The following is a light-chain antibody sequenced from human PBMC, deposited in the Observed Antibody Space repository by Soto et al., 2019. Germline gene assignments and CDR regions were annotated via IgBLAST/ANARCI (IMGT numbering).Light chain of an antibody. CDR3: SSYAASNNLGV. CDR2: EVS. CDR1: SSDVGGYNY. V-gene: IGLV2-8*01. Sequence: QSALTQPPSASGSPGQSVPISCIGTSSDVGGYNYVSWYQQHPGKAPKLMIYEVSKRPSGVPDRFSGSKSGNTASLTVSGLQAEDEADYYCSSYAASNNLGVFGGGTKLTVL. J-gene: IGLJ2*01.